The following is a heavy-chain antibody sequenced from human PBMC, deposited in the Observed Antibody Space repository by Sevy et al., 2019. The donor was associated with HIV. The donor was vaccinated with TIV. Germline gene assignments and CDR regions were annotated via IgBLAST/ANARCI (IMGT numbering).Heavy chain of an antibody. V-gene: IGHV3-11*06. CDR1: GFTFSDYY. Sequence: EGSLRLSCAASGFTFSDYYMSWIHQAPGKVLEWVSYISSSSSYTNYADSVKGRFTISRDNAKNSLYLQMNSLRAEDTAVHYYARAQDCSSTSCYDDVDYYYMDVWGKGTTVTVSS. D-gene: IGHD2-2*01. J-gene: IGHJ6*03. CDR2: ISSSSSYT. CDR3: ARAQDCSSTSCYDDVDYYYMDV.